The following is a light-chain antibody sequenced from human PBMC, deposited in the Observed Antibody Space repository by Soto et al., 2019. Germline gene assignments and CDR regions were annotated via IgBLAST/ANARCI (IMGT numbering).Light chain of an antibody. Sequence: EILLTQSPVTLSLSPGQRATLSCRASQSISTYLAWYQVKPGQAPRLLIYGASTRATGIPDRFSGSGSETDFTLTISRLEPEDFAVYYCQHYGSSPRTFGQGTRVEIK. CDR3: QHYGSSPRT. CDR2: GAS. CDR1: QSISTY. J-gene: IGKJ1*01. V-gene: IGKV3-20*01.